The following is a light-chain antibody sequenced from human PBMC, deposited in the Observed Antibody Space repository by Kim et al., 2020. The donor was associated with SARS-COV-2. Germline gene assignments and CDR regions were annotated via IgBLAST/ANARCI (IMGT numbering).Light chain of an antibody. Sequence: GQRVTIACSGSSSNIGSNYVYWYQQLPGTAPKLLIYRNNKRPSGVPDRFSGSKSGTSASLAISGLRSEDEADYYCAAWDDSLSGQVFGTGTKVTVL. CDR2: RNN. CDR1: SSNIGSNY. CDR3: AAWDDSLSGQV. J-gene: IGLJ1*01. V-gene: IGLV1-47*01.